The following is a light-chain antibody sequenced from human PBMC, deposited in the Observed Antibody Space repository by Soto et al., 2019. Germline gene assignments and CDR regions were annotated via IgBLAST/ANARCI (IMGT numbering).Light chain of an antibody. CDR3: MQALQTSYT. CDR1: QSLLHFNGYNY. Sequence: DIVMTQSPLSLPVTPGEPASISCRSSQSLLHFNGYNYLDWYLQRPGQSPQLLTYLGSNRASGVPDRFSGSGSGTDFTLKISRVEAEDVWVYYCMQALQTSYTFGQGTKLEIK. CDR2: LGS. V-gene: IGKV2-28*01. J-gene: IGKJ2*01.